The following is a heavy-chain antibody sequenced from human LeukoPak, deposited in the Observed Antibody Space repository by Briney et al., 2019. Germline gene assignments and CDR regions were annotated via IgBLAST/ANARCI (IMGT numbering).Heavy chain of an antibody. CDR3: ARDSPLGHYMDV. CDR1: GFTFSSYG. J-gene: IGHJ6*03. V-gene: IGHV3-30*03. Sequence: GGSLRLSCAASGFTFSSYGMHWVRQAPGKGLEWVAVISYDGSNKYYADSVKGRFTISRDNSKNTLYLQMNSLRAEDTAVYYCARDSPLGHYMDVWGKGTTVTISS. CDR2: ISYDGSNK.